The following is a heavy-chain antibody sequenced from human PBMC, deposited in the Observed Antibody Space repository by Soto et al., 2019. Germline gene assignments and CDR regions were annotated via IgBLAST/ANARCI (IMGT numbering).Heavy chain of an antibody. CDR1: GGSISSSSCY. CDR2: IYYSGST. CDR3: ASRPGGYYDSSGYFPS. J-gene: IGHJ4*02. Sequence: SETLSLTCTVSGGSISSSSCYWGWISQPPGKGLEWIGSIYYSGSTYYNPSLKSRVTISVDTSKNQFSLKLSSVTAADTAVYYCASRPGGYYDSSGYFPSWGQGTLVTVSS. V-gene: IGHV4-39*01. D-gene: IGHD3-22*01.